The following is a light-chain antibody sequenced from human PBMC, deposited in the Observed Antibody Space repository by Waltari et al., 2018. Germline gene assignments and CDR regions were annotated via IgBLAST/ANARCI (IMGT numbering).Light chain of an antibody. CDR3: QQYNSWT. Sequence: EIVMTQSPATLSVSPGERATLSCRASQSVRSNLAWYQHKPGQAPRLLIYAASTRATGSPARFSGGGSGTEFTLTISSLQSEDFAVYYCQQYNSWTFGQGTKVEIK. V-gene: IGKV3-15*01. J-gene: IGKJ1*01. CDR1: QSVRSN. CDR2: AAS.